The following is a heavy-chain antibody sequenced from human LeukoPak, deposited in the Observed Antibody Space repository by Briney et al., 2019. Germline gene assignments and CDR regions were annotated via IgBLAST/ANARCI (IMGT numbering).Heavy chain of an antibody. V-gene: IGHV3-66*01. Sequence: GGSLRLSCAASGFTVSSNYMSWVRQAPGKGLEWVSVIYSGGSTYYADSVKGRFTISRDNSKNTLYLQMNSLRAEDTAVYYCARDSDYGSGEGEGIDYWGQGTLVTVSS. CDR3: ARDSDYGSGEGEGIDY. CDR2: IYSGGST. D-gene: IGHD3-10*01. CDR1: GFTVSSNY. J-gene: IGHJ4*02.